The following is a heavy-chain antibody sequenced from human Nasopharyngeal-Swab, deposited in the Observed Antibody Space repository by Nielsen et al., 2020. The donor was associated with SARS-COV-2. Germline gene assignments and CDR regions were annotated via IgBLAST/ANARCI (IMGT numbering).Heavy chain of an antibody. CDR1: GYTFTTFA. CDR3: Y. CDR2: INTNTGNP. J-gene: IGHJ4*02. V-gene: IGHV7-4-1*01. Sequence: ASVKVSCKPSGYTFTTFAINWVRQAPGQGLEWMGWINTNTGNPTYAQGFTGRFVFSLDTSVSTAYYYARVLGRGGSNYHFGYWGQGTLVTVSS. D-gene: IGHD5-24*01.